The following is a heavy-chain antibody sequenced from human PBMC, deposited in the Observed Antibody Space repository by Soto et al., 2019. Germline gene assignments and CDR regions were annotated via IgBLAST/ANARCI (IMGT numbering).Heavy chain of an antibody. CDR2: IYYSGST. J-gene: IGHJ5*02. CDR3: ARLVNSLGSNWFDP. V-gene: IGHV4-39*01. Sequence: SETLSLTCTVSGGSISSSSYYWGWIRQPPGKGLEWIGSIYYSGSTYYNPSLKSRVTISVDTSKNQFSLKLSSVTAADTAVYYCARLVNSLGSNWFDPWGQGTLVTVSS. CDR1: GGSISSSSYY. D-gene: IGHD3-16*02.